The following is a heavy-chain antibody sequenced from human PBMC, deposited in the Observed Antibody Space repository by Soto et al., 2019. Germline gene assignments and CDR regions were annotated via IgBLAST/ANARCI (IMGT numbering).Heavy chain of an antibody. Sequence: SVEVSCKTSGDTFSNYAISWVRQAPGQGLEWMGGIIPLFDSASYAQRSHDRVTITADKFTSTAYMELRSLTSEDTAIYYCAASTFQSGVTGYFHLGFWGQGTLVTVSS. CDR2: IIPLFDSA. V-gene: IGHV1-69*06. J-gene: IGHJ4*02. CDR3: AASTFQSGVTGYFHLGF. CDR1: GDTFSNYA. D-gene: IGHD3-9*01.